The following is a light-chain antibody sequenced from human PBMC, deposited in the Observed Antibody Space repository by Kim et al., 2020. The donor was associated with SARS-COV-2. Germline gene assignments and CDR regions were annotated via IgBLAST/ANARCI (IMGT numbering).Light chain of an antibody. CDR1: QSIGRH. J-gene: IGKJ2*01. Sequence: DIQMTQSPSSLSVSVGDRVTITCRASQSIGRHLNWYQQRPGKALKLLIYAASSLQSGVPFSFSGSGSGTGFTLTISSLQPEDFATYYCQQSYSAPYTFGQGTKLEI. V-gene: IGKV1-39*01. CDR2: AAS. CDR3: QQSYSAPYT.